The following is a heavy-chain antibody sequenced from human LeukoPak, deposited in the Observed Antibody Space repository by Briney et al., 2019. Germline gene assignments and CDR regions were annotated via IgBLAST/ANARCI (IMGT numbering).Heavy chain of an antibody. D-gene: IGHD6-19*01. J-gene: IGHJ4*02. Sequence: PSETLSLTCTVSGGSISHYFWSWIRQPPGKGLEWIGYIYYSGSTNYNPSLKGRVTISVDTSKNQFPLKLSSVTAADTAVYYCARGGGVWLVQDYWGQGTLVTVSS. CDR2: IYYSGST. CDR1: GGSISHYF. V-gene: IGHV4-59*01. CDR3: ARGGGVWLVQDY.